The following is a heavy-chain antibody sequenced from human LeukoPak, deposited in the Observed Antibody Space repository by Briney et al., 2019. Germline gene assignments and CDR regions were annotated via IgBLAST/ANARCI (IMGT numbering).Heavy chain of an antibody. CDR2: ISSSSSYI. V-gene: IGHV3-21*01. CDR1: GFTFSSYS. J-gene: IGHJ4*02. CDR3: ARDNGIPAASFDY. D-gene: IGHD2-2*01. Sequence: GGSLRLSCAASGFTFSSYSMNWVRQAPGKGLEWVSSISSSSSYIYYADSVKGRFTISRDNAKNSLYLQTNSLRAEDTAVYYCARDNGIPAASFDYWGQGTLVTVSS.